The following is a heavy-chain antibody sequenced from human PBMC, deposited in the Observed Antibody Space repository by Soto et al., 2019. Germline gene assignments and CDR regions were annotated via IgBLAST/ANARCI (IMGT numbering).Heavy chain of an antibody. V-gene: IGHV3-73*02. D-gene: IGHD5-18*01. Sequence: EVQLVESGGGLVQPGGSLKLSCAASGFTFSGSAMHWVRQASGKGLEWVGRIRSKANRYATAYAASVKGRFTISRDDSKNTAYLQMNSLKTEDTAVYYCTRHVDTARGPRIDYWGQGTLVTVSS. J-gene: IGHJ4*02. CDR1: GFTFSGSA. CDR3: TRHVDTARGPRIDY. CDR2: IRSKANRYAT.